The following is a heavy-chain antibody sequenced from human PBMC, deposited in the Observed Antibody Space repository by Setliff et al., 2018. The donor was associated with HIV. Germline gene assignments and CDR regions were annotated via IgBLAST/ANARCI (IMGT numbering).Heavy chain of an antibody. D-gene: IGHD1-26*01. J-gene: IGHJ3*01. V-gene: IGHV4-59*11. CDR2: ISYNEYT. Sequence: PSETLSLTCTVSGDPINSHYWSWIRQPPGEGLEWIGHISYNEYTNYNPSLKSRVTISLDTSKKHFSLGLYSVTAADTAVYYCARDHNSGTLHAFDLWGQGTKVTVSS. CDR1: GDPINSHY. CDR3: ARDHNSGTLHAFDL.